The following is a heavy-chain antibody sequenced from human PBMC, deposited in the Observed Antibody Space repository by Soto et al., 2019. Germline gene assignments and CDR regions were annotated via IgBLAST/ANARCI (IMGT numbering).Heavy chain of an antibody. CDR2: IYYSGST. CDR1: GGSISSSSYY. J-gene: IGHJ4*02. V-gene: IGHV4-39*01. CDR3: ARLMDSSWYAY. Sequence: SETLSLTCTVSGGSISSSSYYWGWIRQPPGKGLEWIGSIYYSGSTYYNPSLKSRVTISVDTSKNQFSLKLSSVTAADTAVYYCARLMDSSWYAYWGQGTLATVSS. D-gene: IGHD6-13*01.